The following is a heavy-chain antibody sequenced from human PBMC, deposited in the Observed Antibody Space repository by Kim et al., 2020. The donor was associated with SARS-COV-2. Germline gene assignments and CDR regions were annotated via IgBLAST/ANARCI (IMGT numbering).Heavy chain of an antibody. J-gene: IGHJ6*02. CDR2: IWYDGSNK. V-gene: IGHV3-33*01. CDR1: GFTFSSYG. Sequence: GGSLRLSCAASGFTFSSYGMHWVRQAPGKGLEWVAVIWYDGSNKYYADSVKGRFTISRDNSKNTLYLQMNSLRAEDTAVYYCARTGYCSSTSCYEMGYYYYGMDVWGQGTTVTVSS. CDR3: ARTGYCSSTSCYEMGYYYYGMDV. D-gene: IGHD2-2*01.